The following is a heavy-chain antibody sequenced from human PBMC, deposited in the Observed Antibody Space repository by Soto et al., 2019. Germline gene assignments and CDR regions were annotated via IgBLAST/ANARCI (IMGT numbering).Heavy chain of an antibody. CDR1: GGSFSLYY. V-gene: IGHV4-34*01. J-gene: IGHJ6*02. Sequence: SETLSLTCAVDGGSFSLYYWSWIRQSPGQGLEWLGEINYSGTTNYNPSLKSRVTVSVDPSKNHFSLKMRSVTAADTAVYYCARARCGDYRSRGGYGMDVWGQGTTVTVSS. D-gene: IGHD4-17*01. CDR2: INYSGTT. CDR3: ARARCGDYRSRGGYGMDV.